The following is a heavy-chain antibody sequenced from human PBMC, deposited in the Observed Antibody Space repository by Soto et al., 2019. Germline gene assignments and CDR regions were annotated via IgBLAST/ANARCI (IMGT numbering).Heavy chain of an antibody. D-gene: IGHD5-12*01. J-gene: IGHJ6*02. CDR3: ARDRHSGYDLLGRGYYYGMDV. V-gene: IGHV3-30-3*01. Sequence: QVQLVESGGGVVQPGRSLRLSCAASGFTFSSYAMHWVRQAPGKGLEWVAVISYDGSNKYYADSVKGRFTISRDNSKNTLYRQMNSLRAEDTAVYYCARDRHSGYDLLGRGYYYGMDVWGQGTTVTVSS. CDR1: GFTFSSYA. CDR2: ISYDGSNK.